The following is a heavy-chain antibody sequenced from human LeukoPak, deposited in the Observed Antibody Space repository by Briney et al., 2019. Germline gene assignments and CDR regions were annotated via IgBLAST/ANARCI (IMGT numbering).Heavy chain of an antibody. CDR1: GGSFSGYY. CDR3: ARANEAAGMNFDY. J-gene: IGHJ4*02. CDR2: INHSGST. Sequence: PSETLSLTCAVYGGSFSGYYWSWIRQPPGKGLEWIGEINHSGSTNYNPSLKSRVTISVDTSKNQFSLKLSSVTAADTAVYYCARANEAAGMNFDYWGQGTLVTVSS. D-gene: IGHD6-13*01. V-gene: IGHV4-34*01.